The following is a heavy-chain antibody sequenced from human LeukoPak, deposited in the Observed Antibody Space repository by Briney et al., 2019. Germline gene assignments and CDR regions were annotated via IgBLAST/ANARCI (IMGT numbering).Heavy chain of an antibody. CDR1: GYSFTQSG. Sequence: ASVKVSCKTSGYSFTQSGITWVRQAPGQGLEWMGWISAYNGNTNLAQKFQGRVTMTIDTATSTVYMEVSSLTSDDTAVYYCARDDCSGGSCSGGHYLDYWGQGSLVTVSS. CDR3: ARDDCSGGSCSGGHYLDY. V-gene: IGHV1-18*01. J-gene: IGHJ4*02. CDR2: ISAYNGNT. D-gene: IGHD2-15*01.